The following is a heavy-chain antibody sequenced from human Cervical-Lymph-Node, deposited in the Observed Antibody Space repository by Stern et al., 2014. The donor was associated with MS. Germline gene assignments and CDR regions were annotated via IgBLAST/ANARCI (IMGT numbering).Heavy chain of an antibody. J-gene: IGHJ6*02. CDR2: ISYDGSKA. V-gene: IGHV3-30-3*01. D-gene: IGHD3-10*01. Sequence: MQLVESGGGVVQPGRSLRLSCAATGFTFSSYAMQWVRQTPGKGLEWVAVISYDGSKAYYADSVKGRFTISRDNSKKTLFLQMNSLRPEDTADYYCARDLLWFGEFDWGAMDVWGHGTTVTVSS. CDR1: GFTFSSYA. CDR3: ARDLLWFGEFDWGAMDV.